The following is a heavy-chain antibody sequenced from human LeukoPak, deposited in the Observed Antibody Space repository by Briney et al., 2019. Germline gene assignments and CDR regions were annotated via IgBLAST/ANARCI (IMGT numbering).Heavy chain of an antibody. CDR2: IYSGGTT. CDR3: AKDRIGYMDV. D-gene: IGHD3-10*01. V-gene: IGHV3-53*01. Sequence: GEALKISCAASGVTLSANYMSWVRQAPGKGLEWVSGIYSGGTTVYAEPVKGRFTISRGTSQNTLFLPIKSLKVEDTALYYCAKDRIGYMDVWGKGTSVIVSS. J-gene: IGHJ6*03. CDR1: GVTLSANY.